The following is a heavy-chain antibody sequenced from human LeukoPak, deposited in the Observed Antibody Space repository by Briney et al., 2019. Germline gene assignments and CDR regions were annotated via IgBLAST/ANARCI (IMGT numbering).Heavy chain of an antibody. D-gene: IGHD2-15*01. J-gene: IGHJ4*02. V-gene: IGHV3-53*04. Sequence: GGSLRLSCAASGFTFSSYAMSWVRQAPGKGLEWVSVIYSGGSTYYADSVKGRFTISRHNSKNTLYLQMNSLRAEDTAVYYCARQYCSGGSCYSGPFDYWGQGTLVTVSS. CDR3: ARQYCSGGSCYSGPFDY. CDR1: GFTFSSYA. CDR2: IYSGGST.